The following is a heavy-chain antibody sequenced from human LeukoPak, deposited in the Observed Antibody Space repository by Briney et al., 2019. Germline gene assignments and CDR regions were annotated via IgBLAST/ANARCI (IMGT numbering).Heavy chain of an antibody. CDR3: ARGEPHYYYDSSDYYYP. V-gene: IGHV4-34*01. CDR2: INHSGST. Sequence: PSETLSLTCAVYGGSFSGYYWSWIRQPPGKGLEWIGEINHSGSTNYNPSLKSRVTISVDTSKNQFSLKLGSVTAADTAVYYCARGEPHYYYDSSDYYYPWGQGTLVTVSS. J-gene: IGHJ5*02. D-gene: IGHD3-22*01. CDR1: GGSFSGYY.